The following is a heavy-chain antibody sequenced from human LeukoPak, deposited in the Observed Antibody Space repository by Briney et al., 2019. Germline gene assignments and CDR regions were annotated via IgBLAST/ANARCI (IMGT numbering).Heavy chain of an antibody. D-gene: IGHD3-10*01. CDR1: GGSISSGGYY. CDR3: ARGIGITMVRGVIMGFDY. J-gene: IGHJ4*02. Sequence: SQTLSLTCTVSGGSISSGGYYWSWIRQHPGKGLEWIGYIYYSGSTYYNPSLKSRVTISVDTSKNQFSLKLSSVTAAGTAVYYCARGIGITMVRGVIMGFDYWGQGTLVTVSS. CDR2: IYYSGST. V-gene: IGHV4-31*03.